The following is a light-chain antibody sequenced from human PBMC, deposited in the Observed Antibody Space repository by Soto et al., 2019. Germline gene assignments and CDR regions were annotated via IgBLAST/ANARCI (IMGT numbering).Light chain of an antibody. CDR3: RQLKTYPLT. CDR1: KGINSY. CDR2: ATS. V-gene: IGKV1-9*01. J-gene: IGKJ4*01. Sequence: DIQLTQSPSFLSASVGDRVTITCRASKGINSYLAWYQQKPGKAPKLLIYATSTLYTEVSSRFSGSGSGTEFSLTISILQPDDFATYYCRQLKTYPLTFGGGTKVEI.